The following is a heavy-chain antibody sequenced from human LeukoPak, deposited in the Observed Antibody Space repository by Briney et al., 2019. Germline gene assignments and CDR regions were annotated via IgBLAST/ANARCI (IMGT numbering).Heavy chain of an antibody. CDR2: IFYTGKI. V-gene: IGHV4-39*01. CDR1: GDSITTEHYW. J-gene: IGHJ4*02. D-gene: IGHD3-16*01. CDR3: ARQLGVGVWALDR. Sequence: SETLSLTCDVSGDSITTEHYWWGWLRQPPGKGLEWIAIIFYTGKIHDNPSLRNRISMSVDTSKDQFSLRLSAVTAADTAVYYCARQLGVGVWALDRWGQGALVTVSS.